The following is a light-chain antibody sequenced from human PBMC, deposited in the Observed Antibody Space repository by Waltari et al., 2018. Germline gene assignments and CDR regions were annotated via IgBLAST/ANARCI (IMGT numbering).Light chain of an antibody. CDR3: QQYNTYPYT. V-gene: IGKV1-5*01. CDR2: DAS. CDR1: QTMNKW. J-gene: IGKJ2*01. Sequence: LPAYSGDKVTLTCRASQTMNKWLAWYQQKPGKAPSLLIFDASSLQSGVPFRFSGSGSGTEFTLTISSLQPDDYATYYCQQYNTYPYTFGQGTKLEIK.